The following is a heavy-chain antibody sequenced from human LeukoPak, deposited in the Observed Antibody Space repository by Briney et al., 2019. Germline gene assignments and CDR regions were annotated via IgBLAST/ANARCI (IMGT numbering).Heavy chain of an antibody. CDR1: GFTFSSYG. J-gene: IGHJ3*02. CDR2: IWDDGSNR. V-gene: IGHV3-33*01. D-gene: IGHD3-22*01. CDR3: ARGDSSGYPDAFDI. Sequence: GGSLRLSWAAAGFTFSSYGMHWVRQAPGKGLEWVAVIWDDGSNRYYADSVKGRFTISRDNSKNTLYLQMNSLRAEDTAVYYCARGDSSGYPDAFDIWGQGTMVTVSS.